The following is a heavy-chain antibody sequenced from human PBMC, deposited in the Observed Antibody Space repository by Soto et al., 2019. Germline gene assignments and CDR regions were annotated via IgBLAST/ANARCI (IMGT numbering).Heavy chain of an antibody. CDR3: ARGLRYDSSGSTAP. V-gene: IGHV1-2*02. CDR1: GYTFTGYY. CDR2: INPNSGGT. J-gene: IGHJ4*02. D-gene: IGHD3-22*01. Sequence: ASVKVSCKASGYTFTGYYMHWVRQAPGQGLEWIGWINPNSGGTNYAQKFQGRVTMTRDTSISTAYMELSRLRSDDTAVYYCARGLRYDSSGSTAPWGQGTLVTVSS.